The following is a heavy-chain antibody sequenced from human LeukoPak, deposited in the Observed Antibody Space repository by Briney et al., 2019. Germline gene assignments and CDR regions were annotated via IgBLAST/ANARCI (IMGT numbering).Heavy chain of an antibody. Sequence: GASVKVSCTASGYTFNNYAMHWVRQAPGQGLEWMGWINTKTGTPTYAPGFTGRFVFLLDTSVSTAYLQISSLKADDAAVYYCARGGEGLVAPSYWGQGTLVTVSS. V-gene: IGHV7-4-1*02. J-gene: IGHJ4*02. CDR1: GYTFNNYA. D-gene: IGHD3-16*01. CDR3: ARGGEGLVAPSY. CDR2: INTKTGTP.